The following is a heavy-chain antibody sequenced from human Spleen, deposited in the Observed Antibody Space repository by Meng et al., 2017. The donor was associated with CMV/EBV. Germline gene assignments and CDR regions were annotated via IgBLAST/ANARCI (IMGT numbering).Heavy chain of an antibody. V-gene: IGHV1-2*02. CDR1: GYPFTGYY. D-gene: IGHD6-13*01. Sequence: SGYPFTGYYIHWVRQDPGQGLEWMGWINPNSGGTNYAQKFQGRVTMTRDTSISTAYMELSRLRSDDTAVYYCAREQQLVLEGNWFDPWGQGTLVTVSS. CDR2: INPNSGGT. J-gene: IGHJ5*02. CDR3: AREQQLVLEGNWFDP.